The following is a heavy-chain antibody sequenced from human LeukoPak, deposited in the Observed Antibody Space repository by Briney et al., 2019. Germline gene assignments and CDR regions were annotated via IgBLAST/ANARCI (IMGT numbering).Heavy chain of an antibody. D-gene: IGHD6-13*01. V-gene: IGHV3-30*18. CDR1: GFTFSSYG. CDR3: AKDQGSAAAGRGSDY. J-gene: IGHJ4*02. CDR2: ISYDGSNK. Sequence: GGSLRLSCAASGFTFSSYGMHWVRQAPGKGLEWVAVISYDGSNKYYADSVKGRFTISRDNSKNTLYLQMSSLRAEDTAVYYCAKDQGSAAAGRGSDYWGQGTLVTVSS.